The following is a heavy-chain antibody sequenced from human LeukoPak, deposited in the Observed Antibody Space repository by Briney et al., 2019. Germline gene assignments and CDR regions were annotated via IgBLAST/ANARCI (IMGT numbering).Heavy chain of an antibody. CDR3: ATVGWSGYLNYYMDV. Sequence: GGSLRLSCAASGFTFSSYSMNWVRQAPGKGLEWVSSISSSSSSIYYADSVKGRFTISRDNAKNSLFLQMNSLRAEDTAVYYCATVGWSGYLNYYMDVWGKGTTVTVSS. CDR2: ISSSSSSI. CDR1: GFTFSSYS. J-gene: IGHJ6*03. V-gene: IGHV3-21*01. D-gene: IGHD3-3*01.